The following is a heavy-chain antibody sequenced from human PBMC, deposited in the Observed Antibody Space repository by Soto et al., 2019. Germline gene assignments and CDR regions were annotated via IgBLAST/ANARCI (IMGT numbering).Heavy chain of an antibody. CDR3: ARVRYFDGAYYFDY. J-gene: IGHJ4*02. D-gene: IGHD3-9*01. CDR2: IFHGGSS. Sequence: QVQLHESGPGLVKPSGTLSLTCAVSGDSISLGHWWSWVRQPPGKRLEWIGEIFHGGSSNYNPSLESRVTISMDKSKNQFSLKLSSVTAADTAIYYCARVRYFDGAYYFDYWGQGTLVTVSS. CDR1: GDSISLGHW. V-gene: IGHV4-4*02.